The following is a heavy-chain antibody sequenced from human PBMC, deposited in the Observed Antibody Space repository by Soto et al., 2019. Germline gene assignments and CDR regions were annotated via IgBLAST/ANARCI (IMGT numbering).Heavy chain of an antibody. J-gene: IGHJ4*02. Sequence: QVQLVQSGAEVKKPGASVKVSCKASGYTFTSYAMHWVRQAPGQRHEWMGWINAGNGNTKYSQKFQGRVTITRDTSASTAYLELSSLRSEDTAVYYCARGGNYFQYFDYWGQGTLVTVSS. CDR1: GYTFTSYA. V-gene: IGHV1-3*01. D-gene: IGHD1-26*01. CDR2: INAGNGNT. CDR3: ARGGNYFQYFDY.